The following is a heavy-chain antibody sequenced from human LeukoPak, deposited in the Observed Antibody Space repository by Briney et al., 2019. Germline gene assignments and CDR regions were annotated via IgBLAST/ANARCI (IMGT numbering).Heavy chain of an antibody. Sequence: GGSLRLSCAASGFTFSSYAMSWVRQAPGKGLEWVSGINWNGGRTGYADSVKGRFTISRDNAKNSLYLQITSLRAEDTALYYCARDASPAVFDYWGQGTLVTVSS. CDR2: INWNGGRT. J-gene: IGHJ4*02. V-gene: IGHV3-20*04. CDR1: GFTFSSYA. CDR3: ARDASPAVFDY. D-gene: IGHD2-2*01.